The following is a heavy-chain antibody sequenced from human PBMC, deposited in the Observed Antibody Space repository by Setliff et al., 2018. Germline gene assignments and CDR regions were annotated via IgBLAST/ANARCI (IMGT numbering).Heavy chain of an antibody. Sequence: GASVKVSCKTSGYTFTDYFLHWVRQAPGQGLEWLGWINPDSGDTNFAQKFQGRVTMTRDTSITTAYMELHSLRSDDTAVYYCARVAIMGPPSWGQGTLVTVSS. V-gene: IGHV1-2*02. D-gene: IGHD3-16*01. CDR3: ARVAIMGPPS. CDR2: INPDSGDT. J-gene: IGHJ5*02. CDR1: GYTFTDYF.